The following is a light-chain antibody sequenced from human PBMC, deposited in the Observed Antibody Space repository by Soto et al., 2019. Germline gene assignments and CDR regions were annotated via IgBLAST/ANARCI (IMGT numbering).Light chain of an antibody. CDR2: KAS. CDR3: QQYNSYPIT. Sequence: DIQMTQSPSTLSASVGDRVTITCRASQSISDWLAWYQQKPGKAPKFLIYKASGLESGVPSRFSGSGSGTEFTLTITSLQPDDFATYYCQQYNSYPITFGQGTRLELK. J-gene: IGKJ5*01. CDR1: QSISDW. V-gene: IGKV1-5*03.